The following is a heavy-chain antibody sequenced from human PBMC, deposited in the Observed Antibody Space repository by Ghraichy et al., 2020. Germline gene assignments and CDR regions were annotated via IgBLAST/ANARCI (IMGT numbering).Heavy chain of an antibody. CDR3: ARDLFRGDGYNFIYYSGMDV. CDR2: ISWDGEIT. D-gene: IGHD5-24*01. V-gene: IGHV3-43*01. CDR1: GFTFEDYS. Sequence: GGSLRLSCAASGFTFEDYSMHWVRQAPGKGLEWVSLISWDGEITYYAESVKGRFTISRDNSKNSLYLQMNRLRSEDTALYYCARDLFRGDGYNFIYYSGMDVWGQGTTVTVSS. J-gene: IGHJ6*02.